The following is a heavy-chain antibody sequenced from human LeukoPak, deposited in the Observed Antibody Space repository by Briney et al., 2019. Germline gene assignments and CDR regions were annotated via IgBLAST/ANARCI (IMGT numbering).Heavy chain of an antibody. CDR3: ARSNQADDY. D-gene: IGHD1-14*01. CDR2: INPGGSST. Sequence: GGSLRLSCAASGFTFSIYWMHWVRQLPGEGLVWVSRINPGGSSTAYADSVKGRFTISRDNAQNTLYLQMDSLRAEDTAVYYCARSNQADDYWGQGTLVTVSS. CDR1: GFTFSIYW. V-gene: IGHV3-74*01. J-gene: IGHJ4*02.